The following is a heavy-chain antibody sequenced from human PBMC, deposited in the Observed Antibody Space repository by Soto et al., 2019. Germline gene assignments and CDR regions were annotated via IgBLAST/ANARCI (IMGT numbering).Heavy chain of an antibody. V-gene: IGHV4-30-2*01. CDR3: ARVGSVYYHDY. Sequence: SETLSLTCAVSGGSISSGGYSWSWIRQPPGKGLEWIGYIYQSGTTYYSPSLKSRVTISVDRSKNQFSLNLISVTAADTAVYYCARVGSVYYHDYWGQGTLVTVSS. CDR1: GGSISSGGYS. J-gene: IGHJ4*02. D-gene: IGHD3-22*01. CDR2: IYQSGTT.